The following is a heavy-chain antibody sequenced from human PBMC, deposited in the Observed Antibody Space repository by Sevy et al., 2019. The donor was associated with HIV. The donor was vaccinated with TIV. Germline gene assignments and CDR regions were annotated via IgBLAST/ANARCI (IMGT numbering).Heavy chain of an antibody. V-gene: IGHV1-2*02. Sequence: GASVKVSCKASGYTFTDYYIHWVRQAPGQGLEWMAWINPNDGVTNYAQRFQGGVTVTRDTSISTAYMELRRLRSDDTAIYYCARLTTMPTSDLYGMDVWGQGTTVTVSS. J-gene: IGHJ6*02. CDR1: GYTFTDYY. CDR2: INPNDGVT. D-gene: IGHD1-1*01. CDR3: ARLTTMPTSDLYGMDV.